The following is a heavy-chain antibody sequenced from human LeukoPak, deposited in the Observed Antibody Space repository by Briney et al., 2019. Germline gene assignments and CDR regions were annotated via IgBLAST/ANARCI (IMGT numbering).Heavy chain of an antibody. J-gene: IGHJ4*02. V-gene: IGHV3-30*02. D-gene: IGHD6-19*01. CDR2: IRYDGSNS. CDR3: ARWTGYNSGYYDY. CDR1: GFTFSRHG. Sequence: GGSLRLSCAASGFTFSRHGMHWVRQAPGKGLEWVTFIRYDGSNSHYIDSVKDRFTISRDNSKSTLYLQMDSLRAEDTAVYYCARWTGYNSGYYDYWGRGTLVTVSS.